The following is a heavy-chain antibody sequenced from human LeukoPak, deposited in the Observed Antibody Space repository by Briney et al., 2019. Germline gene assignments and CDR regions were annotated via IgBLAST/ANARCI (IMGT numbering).Heavy chain of an antibody. Sequence: GESLKISCKGSGYSFTSYWIGWVRQMPGKGLEWMGVIYPGESDTRYSPSFQGQVTISADKSISTAYLQWSSLKASDIAMYYCARRAIGAVAGHFDYWGQGTLVTVSS. CDR3: ARRAIGAVAGHFDY. V-gene: IGHV5-51*01. CDR1: GYSFTSYW. D-gene: IGHD6-19*01. J-gene: IGHJ4*02. CDR2: IYPGESDT.